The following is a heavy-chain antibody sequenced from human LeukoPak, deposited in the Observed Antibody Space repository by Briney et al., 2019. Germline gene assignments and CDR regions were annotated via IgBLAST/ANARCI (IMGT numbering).Heavy chain of an antibody. CDR2: IIPIFGTA. J-gene: IGHJ4*02. D-gene: IGHD3-9*01. V-gene: IGHV1-69*13. Sequence: ASVKVSCKASGGAFSSYAISWVRQAPGQGLEWMGGIIPIFGTANYAQKFQGRVTITADESTSTAYMELSSLRSEDTAVYYCARDISDILTGYKNWGQGTLVTVSS. CDR3: ARDISDILTGYKN. CDR1: GGAFSSYA.